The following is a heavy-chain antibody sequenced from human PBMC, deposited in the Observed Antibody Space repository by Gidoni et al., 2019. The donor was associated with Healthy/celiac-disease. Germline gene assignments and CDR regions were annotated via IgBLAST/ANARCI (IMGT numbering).Heavy chain of an antibody. Sequence: QVQLQESGPGLVKPSETLSLTCTVSGGSISSYYWSWIRQPPGKGLEWIGYIYYSGSTNYNPSLKSRVTISVDTSKNQFSLKLSSVTAADTAVYYCARSVQAYSSSWAGYFDYWGQGTLVTVSS. CDR2: IYYSGST. V-gene: IGHV4-59*01. CDR1: GGSISSYY. D-gene: IGHD6-13*01. CDR3: ARSVQAYSSSWAGYFDY. J-gene: IGHJ4*02.